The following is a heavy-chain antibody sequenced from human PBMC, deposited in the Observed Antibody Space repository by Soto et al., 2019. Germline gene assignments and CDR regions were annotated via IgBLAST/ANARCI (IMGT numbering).Heavy chain of an antibody. CDR2: INPNSGGT. J-gene: IGHJ4*02. Sequence: ASVKVSCKASGYTFTGYYMHWVRQAPGQGLEWMGWINPNSGGTNYAQKFQGWVTMTRDTSISTAYMELSRLRSDDTAVYYCARSGDILTGYYKFFQGDFDYWGQGTLVTVSS. CDR3: ARSGDILTGYYKFFQGDFDY. CDR1: GYTFTGYY. V-gene: IGHV1-2*04. D-gene: IGHD3-9*01.